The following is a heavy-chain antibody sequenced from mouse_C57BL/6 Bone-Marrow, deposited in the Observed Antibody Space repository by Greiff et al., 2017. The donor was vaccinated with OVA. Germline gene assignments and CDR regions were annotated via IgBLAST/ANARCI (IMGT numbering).Heavy chain of an antibody. CDR2: INPGSGGT. CDR3: ARWTDY. J-gene: IGHJ2*01. Sequence: VQGVESGAELVRPGTSVKVSCKASGYAFTNYLIEWVKQRPGQGLEWIGVINPGSGGTNYNEKFKGKATLTADKSSSTAYMQLSSLTSEDSAVYFCARWTDYWGQGTTLTVSS. CDR1: GYAFTNYL. V-gene: IGHV1-54*01.